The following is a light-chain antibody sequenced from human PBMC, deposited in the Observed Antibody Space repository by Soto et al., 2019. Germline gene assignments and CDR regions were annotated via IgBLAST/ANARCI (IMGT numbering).Light chain of an antibody. CDR1: SSDVGGYNY. CDR3: CSYAGSYTFYV. J-gene: IGLJ1*01. Sequence: QSVLTQPRSVSGSPRQSVTISCSGTSSDVGGYNYVSWYQQYPGAAPKLMIYDVTMRPSGVPYRFSGSKSGNTASLTISGLQAEDEADYYCCSYAGSYTFYVFGGGTKVTVL. CDR2: DVT. V-gene: IGLV2-11*01.